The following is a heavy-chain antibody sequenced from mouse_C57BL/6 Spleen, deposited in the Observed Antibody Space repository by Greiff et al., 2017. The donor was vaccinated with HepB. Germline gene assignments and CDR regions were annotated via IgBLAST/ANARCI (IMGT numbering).Heavy chain of an antibody. CDR3: ARSGGNDYYSNWGYFDV. Sequence: SGAELARPGASVKLSCKASGYTFTSYGISWVKQRPGQGLEWIGEIYPRSGNTYYNEKFKGKATLTADKSSSTAYMELRSLTSEDSAVYFCARSGGNDYYSNWGYFDVWGTGTTVTVST. V-gene: IGHV1-81*01. J-gene: IGHJ1*03. CDR1: GYTFTSYG. CDR2: IYPRSGNT. D-gene: IGHD2-5*01.